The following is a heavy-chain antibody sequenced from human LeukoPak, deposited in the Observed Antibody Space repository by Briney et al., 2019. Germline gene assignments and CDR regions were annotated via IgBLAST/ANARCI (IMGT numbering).Heavy chain of an antibody. J-gene: IGHJ6*02. D-gene: IGHD3-3*02. CDR1: GFTFSSYW. Sequence: PGGSLRLSCAASGFTFSSYWMSWVRQAPGRGLEWVANIKEDGTESEKTYVDSVKGRFTISRDNAKSSLYLQMSGLRAEDTATYYCAREGKSVSIYGEVVIPGYFGLDVWGQGTTVIVSS. CDR3: AREGKSVSIYGEVVIPGYFGLDV. CDR2: IKEDGTESEK. V-gene: IGHV3-7*01.